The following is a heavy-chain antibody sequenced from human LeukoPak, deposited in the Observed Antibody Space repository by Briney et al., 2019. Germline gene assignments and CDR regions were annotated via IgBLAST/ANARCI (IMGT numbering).Heavy chain of an antibody. Sequence: PGRSLRLSCAASGFTFSSYGMHWVRQAPGKGLEWVAVIWYDGSNKYYADSVKGRFTISRDNSKNTLYLQMNSLRAEDTAVYYCARDGGLAYCGGDCALTGAFDIWGQGTMVTVSS. CDR3: ARDGGLAYCGGDCALTGAFDI. V-gene: IGHV3-33*01. CDR2: IWYDGSNK. D-gene: IGHD2-21*02. J-gene: IGHJ3*02. CDR1: GFTFSSYG.